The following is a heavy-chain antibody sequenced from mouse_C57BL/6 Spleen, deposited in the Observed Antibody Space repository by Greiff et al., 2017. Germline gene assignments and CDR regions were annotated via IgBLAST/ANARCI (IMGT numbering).Heavy chain of an antibody. Sequence: VQLQQPGAELVMPGASVKLSCKASGYTFTSYWMHWVKQRPGQGLEWIGEIDPSVSYTNYNQKFKGKSTLTVDKSSSTAYMQLSSLTSEDSAVYYCARRYGSSVYAMDYWGQGTSVTVAS. CDR2: IDPSVSYT. J-gene: IGHJ4*01. V-gene: IGHV1-69*01. CDR3: ARRYGSSVYAMDY. CDR1: GYTFTSYW. D-gene: IGHD1-1*01.